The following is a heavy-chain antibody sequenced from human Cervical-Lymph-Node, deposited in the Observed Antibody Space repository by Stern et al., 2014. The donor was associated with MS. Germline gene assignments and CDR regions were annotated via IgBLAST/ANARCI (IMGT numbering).Heavy chain of an antibody. J-gene: IGHJ4*01. CDR1: GLTFSSYG. Sequence: MQLVESGGGVVQPGRSLRLSCEVSGLTFSSYGMHWVRQAPGKGLEWVAVIWSDGGNKYYADSVKGRFTVSRDNPKNTLYLDMNSLRAEDTAVYYCVTAYHYDSTGHYTDYWGQGTLVTVSS. D-gene: IGHD3-22*01. CDR2: IWSDGGNK. CDR3: VTAYHYDSTGHYTDY. V-gene: IGHV3-33*01.